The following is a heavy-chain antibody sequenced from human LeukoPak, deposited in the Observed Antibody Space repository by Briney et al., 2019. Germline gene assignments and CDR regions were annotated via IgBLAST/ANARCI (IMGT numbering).Heavy chain of an antibody. J-gene: IGHJ4*02. V-gene: IGHV3-7*01. CDR3: ARHIVGEQNFDY. D-gene: IGHD3-16*02. CDR2: IKEDGSAQ. Sequence: GGSLRLSCAASGFTFGAYWMSWFRQAPGKGPEWVASIKEDGSAQYYVDYLEGRFTISRDNAKNSLYLQMDSMGGDDTAVYYCARHIVGEQNFDYWSQGTLVTVSS. CDR1: GFTFGAYW.